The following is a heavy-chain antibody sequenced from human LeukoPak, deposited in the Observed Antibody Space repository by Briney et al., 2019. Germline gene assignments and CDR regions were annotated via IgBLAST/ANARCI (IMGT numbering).Heavy chain of an antibody. V-gene: IGHV1-2*02. CDR3: ARDGRDYGDYDWFDP. CDR2: INPNSGGT. J-gene: IGHJ5*02. Sequence: ASVKVSFKASGYTFTVYYMHWVRQAPGQGRERMGWINPNSGGTNYTQKFQGRVTITRDTSISTAYMELSRLRSDDTAVYYCARDGRDYGDYDWFDPWGQGTLVTVSS. CDR1: GYTFTVYY. D-gene: IGHD4-17*01.